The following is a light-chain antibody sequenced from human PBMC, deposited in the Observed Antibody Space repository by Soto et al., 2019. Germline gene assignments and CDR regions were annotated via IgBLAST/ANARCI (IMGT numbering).Light chain of an antibody. CDR1: SNDVGGYNF. CDR2: DVN. J-gene: IGLJ1*01. CDR3: CSYVGSDSSFV. V-gene: IGLV2-11*01. Sequence: QSALTQPASVSGSPGQSITISCTGTSNDVGGYNFVSWYQQHPGKVPKLIIYDVNIRPSGVPDRFSASKSGITASLTTSGLQAEDEADYYCCSYVGSDSSFVFGSGTKVTVL.